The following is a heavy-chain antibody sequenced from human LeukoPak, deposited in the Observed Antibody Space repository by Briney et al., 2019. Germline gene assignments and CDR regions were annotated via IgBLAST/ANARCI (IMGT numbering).Heavy chain of an antibody. Sequence: PSETLSLTCAVDGGSFSGYYWSWIRQPPGKGLEWIGEINHSGSTNYNPSLKSRVTISVDTSKNQFSLKLSSVTAADTAVYYCARVGYDFWSGYPSRFDPWGQGTLVTVSS. J-gene: IGHJ5*02. CDR2: INHSGST. CDR3: ARVGYDFWSGYPSRFDP. V-gene: IGHV4-34*01. CDR1: GGSFSGYY. D-gene: IGHD3-3*01.